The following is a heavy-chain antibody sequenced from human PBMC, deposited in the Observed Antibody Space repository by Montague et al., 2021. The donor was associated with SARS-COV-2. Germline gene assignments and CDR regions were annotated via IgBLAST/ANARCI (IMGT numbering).Heavy chain of an antibody. CDR1: GGSISSSNYY. V-gene: IGHV4-39*01. CDR3: ASPTYYYVSNGSDAFDI. CDR2: IYYSGST. D-gene: IGHD3-22*01. Sequence: SETLSLTCTVSGGSISSSNYYWGWIRQPPGKGLEWIGSIYYSGSTYYNPSLKSRVTISVDTSKNQFSLKLSSVTAADTAVYYCASPTYYYVSNGSDAFDIWGQGTMVTVSS. J-gene: IGHJ3*02.